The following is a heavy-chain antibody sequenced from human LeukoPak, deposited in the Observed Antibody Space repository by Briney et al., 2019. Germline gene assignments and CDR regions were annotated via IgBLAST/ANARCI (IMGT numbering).Heavy chain of an antibody. V-gene: IGHV5-51*01. CDR1: GYSFTSYW. D-gene: IGHD3-10*01. Sequence: GESLKISCKGSGYSFTSYWIGWVRQMPGKGLEWMGIIYPGDSDTRYSPSFQGQVTISADKSISTAYLQWSSLKASDTAMYYCGRTSGGFGELSFLSWFDPWGQGTLVTVSS. CDR2: IYPGDSDT. CDR3: GRTSGGFGELSFLSWFDP. J-gene: IGHJ5*02.